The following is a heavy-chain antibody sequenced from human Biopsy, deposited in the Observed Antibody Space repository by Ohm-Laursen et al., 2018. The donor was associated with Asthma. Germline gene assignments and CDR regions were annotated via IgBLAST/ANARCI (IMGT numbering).Heavy chain of an antibody. Sequence: SSVKVSCKAPGGTFSSNSINWVRQAPGQGLEWMGRIIPIFGPTNYAQKFQGRVTISADDSTSTAYMELSSLSSEDTALYYCARGPEYVRSSGALDYWGQGTLVTVS. J-gene: IGHJ4*02. V-gene: IGHV1-69*15. CDR1: GGTFSSNS. D-gene: IGHD2-2*01. CDR3: ARGPEYVRSSGALDY. CDR2: IIPIFGPT.